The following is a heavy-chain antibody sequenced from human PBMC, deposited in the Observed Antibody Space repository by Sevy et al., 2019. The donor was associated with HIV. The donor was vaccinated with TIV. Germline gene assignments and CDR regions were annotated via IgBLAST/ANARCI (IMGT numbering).Heavy chain of an antibody. CDR3: VRNLPVEGWLQSVAY. J-gene: IGHJ4*02. V-gene: IGHV4-39*01. D-gene: IGHD5-12*01. Sequence: GSLRLSCTVSGGSISSGNYYWGWLRQPPGKGLEWVGSISYGGNTYYNPSLKSRVTMSVDTSKNQFSLRLSSVTAADTAVYYCVRNLPVEGWLQSVAYWGQGTLVTVSS. CDR2: ISYGGNT. CDR1: GGSISSGNYY.